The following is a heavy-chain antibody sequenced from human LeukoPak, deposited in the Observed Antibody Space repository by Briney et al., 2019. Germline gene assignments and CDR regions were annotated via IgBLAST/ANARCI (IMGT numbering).Heavy chain of an antibody. D-gene: IGHD3-22*01. Sequence: GRSLRLSCAASGFTFDDYAMHWVRQAPGKGLEWVPGISWNSGSIGYADSVKGRFTISRDNAKNSLYLQMNSLRAEDTALYYCAKDIDYYDSSGRFDYWGQGTLVTVSS. CDR1: GFTFDDYA. J-gene: IGHJ4*02. CDR3: AKDIDYYDSSGRFDY. V-gene: IGHV3-9*01. CDR2: ISWNSGSI.